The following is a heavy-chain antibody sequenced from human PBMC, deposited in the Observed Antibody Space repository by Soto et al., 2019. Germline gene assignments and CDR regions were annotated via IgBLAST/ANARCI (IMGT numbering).Heavy chain of an antibody. J-gene: IGHJ3*02. CDR1: GFTFSSYS. V-gene: IGHV3-48*01. D-gene: IGHD4-17*01. CDR3: VRDFYEYGDHEDAFAI. Sequence: PGGSLKLSCAASGFTFSSYSMNWVRQAPGKGLEWVSYISSSSSTIYYADSVKGRFTISRDNAKSSLYLQMNSLRAEDTAVYYCVRDFYEYGDHEDAFAIPARGTIVLVS. CDR2: ISSSSSTI.